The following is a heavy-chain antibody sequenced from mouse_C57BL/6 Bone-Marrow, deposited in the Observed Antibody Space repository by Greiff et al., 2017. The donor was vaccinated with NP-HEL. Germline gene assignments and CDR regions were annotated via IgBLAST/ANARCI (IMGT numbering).Heavy chain of an antibody. Sequence: QVQLQQSGAELVRPGPSVKVSCKASGSAFTNYLIEWVKPRPGQGLEWIGVINPGSGGTNYNEKFKGKATLTADKSSSTAYMQLSSLTSEDSAVYVCATYGSKEAWFAYWGQGTLVTVSA. V-gene: IGHV1-54*01. D-gene: IGHD1-1*01. J-gene: IGHJ3*01. CDR1: GSAFTNYL. CDR3: ATYGSKEAWFAY. CDR2: INPGSGGT.